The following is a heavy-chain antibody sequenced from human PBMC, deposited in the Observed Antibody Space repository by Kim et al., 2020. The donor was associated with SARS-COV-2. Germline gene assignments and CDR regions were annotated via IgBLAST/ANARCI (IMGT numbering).Heavy chain of an antibody. D-gene: IGHD3-10*01. CDR1: GFTFSDYF. Sequence: GGSLRLSCATSGFTFSDYFMTWIRQAPGKGLEWISYITSRGGTIYYADSVKGRFTMSRDNAKNSVYLQMNSLRAEDTAVYYCARDPYGSAGNPWGQGTLGTVSS. V-gene: IGHV3-11*01. J-gene: IGHJ5*02. CDR3: ARDPYGSAGNP. CDR2: ITSRGGTI.